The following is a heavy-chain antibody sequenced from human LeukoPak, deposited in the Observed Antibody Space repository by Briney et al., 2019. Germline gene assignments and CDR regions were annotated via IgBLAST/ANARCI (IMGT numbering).Heavy chain of an antibody. Sequence: GSVKDSCKASGYTFTAYYMHWVRQDPGQGLEWRGGINPNSGGTNYAQKFQGRVTMTRDTSISTAYMELSRLRSDDTAVYYCARDLKSSLIDYWGQGNLVTVSS. V-gene: IGHV1-2*02. CDR2: INPNSGGT. CDR3: ARDLKSSLIDY. J-gene: IGHJ4*02. D-gene: IGHD6-19*01. CDR1: GYTFTAYY.